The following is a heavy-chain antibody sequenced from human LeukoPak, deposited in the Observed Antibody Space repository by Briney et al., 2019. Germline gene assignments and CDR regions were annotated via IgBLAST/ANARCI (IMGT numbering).Heavy chain of an antibody. V-gene: IGHV1-2*02. CDR2: INPNSGGT. CDR1: GYTFTGYY. D-gene: IGHD3-9*01. Sequence: ASVKVSCKASGYTFTGYYIHWVRQAPGQGLEWMGWINPNSGGTNYAQKFQGRVTMTRDTSISTAYMELSRLRSDDTAVYYCARVAGRSFGFDYWGQGTLVTVSS. CDR3: ARVAGRSFGFDY. J-gene: IGHJ4*02.